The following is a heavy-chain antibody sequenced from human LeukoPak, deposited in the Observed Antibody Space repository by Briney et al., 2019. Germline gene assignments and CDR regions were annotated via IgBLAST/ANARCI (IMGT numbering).Heavy chain of an antibody. CDR3: ARVRYYDSSGLPDAFDI. CDR1: GFTFDDYA. Sequence: GRSLRLSCATSGFTFDDYAMHWVRQAPGKGLEWVSGISWNGGSTDYADSVKGRFTISRDNAKNSLYLQMNSLRAEDTAVYYCARVRYYDSSGLPDAFDIWGQGTMVTVSS. V-gene: IGHV3-9*01. CDR2: ISWNGGST. J-gene: IGHJ3*02. D-gene: IGHD3-22*01.